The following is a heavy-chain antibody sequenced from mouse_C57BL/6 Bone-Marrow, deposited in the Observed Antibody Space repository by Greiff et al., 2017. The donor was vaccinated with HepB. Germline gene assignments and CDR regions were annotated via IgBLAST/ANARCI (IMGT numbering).Heavy chain of an antibody. CDR1: GYSFTDYN. J-gene: IGHJ1*03. D-gene: IGHD1-1*01. Sequence: EVQLQQSGPELVKPGASVKISCKASGYSFTDYNMNWVKQSNGKSLEWIGVINPNYGTTSYNQKFKGKATLTVDQSSSTAYMQHNSLPSEDSAVYYCARTITTVVATGYFDVWGTGTTVTVSS. CDR2: INPNYGTT. V-gene: IGHV1-39*01. CDR3: ARTITTVVATGYFDV.